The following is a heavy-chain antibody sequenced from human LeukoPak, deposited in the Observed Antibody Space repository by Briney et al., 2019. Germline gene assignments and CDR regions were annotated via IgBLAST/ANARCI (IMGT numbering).Heavy chain of an antibody. J-gene: IGHJ4*02. CDR2: SHTSENA. Sequence: SETLSLTCTVSGGSVRGYSWSWIRQPAGGGLEWIGHSHTSENANYHPSLKSRVTMSLDTSRNQFSLRLSSVTAADTAVYYCAASAVLGSYHYWGQGSLVSVSS. CDR1: GGSVRGYS. D-gene: IGHD1-26*01. CDR3: AASAVLGSYHY. V-gene: IGHV4-4*07.